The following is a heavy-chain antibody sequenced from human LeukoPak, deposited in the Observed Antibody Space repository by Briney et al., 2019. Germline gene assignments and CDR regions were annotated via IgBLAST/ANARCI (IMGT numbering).Heavy chain of an antibody. V-gene: IGHV1-18*01. D-gene: IGHD3-22*01. CDR2: ISAYNGNT. Sequence: GASVKVSYKASGYTFTSYGISWVRQAPGQALEWMGWISAYNGNTNYAQKLQGRVTMTTDTSTSTAYMELRSLRSDDTAVYYCARVWANYYDSSVLEPPFDYWGQGTLVTVSS. CDR1: GYTFTSYG. CDR3: ARVWANYYDSSVLEPPFDY. J-gene: IGHJ4*02.